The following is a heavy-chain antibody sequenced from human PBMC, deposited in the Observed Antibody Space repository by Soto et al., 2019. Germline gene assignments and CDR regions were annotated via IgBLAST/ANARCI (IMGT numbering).Heavy chain of an antibody. CDR1: GGSFSGYY. J-gene: IGHJ6*02. CDR3: VRGFGGSIFGVVANFYYYAMDV. Sequence: SETLSLTCAVYGGSFSGYYWSWVRQPPGKGLEWIGEINHSGTTNNHPSLTGRVTISVDTSKNQFSLKLNSVTAADTAVYYCVRGFGGSIFGVVANFYYYAMDVWGQGTPVTVSS. D-gene: IGHD3-3*01. V-gene: IGHV4-34*01. CDR2: INHSGTT.